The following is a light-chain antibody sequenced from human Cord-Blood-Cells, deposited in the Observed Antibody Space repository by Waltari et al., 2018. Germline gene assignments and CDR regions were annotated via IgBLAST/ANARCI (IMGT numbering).Light chain of an antibody. Sequence: EIVLTQSPGTLSLSPGERATPSCRASQSVSSSYLAWYQQKPGQAHRLLIYGASSRATGIPDRFSGSGSGTDFTLTISRLEPEDFAVYYCQQYGSSPLTFGGGTKVEIK. CDR2: GAS. CDR3: QQYGSSPLT. CDR1: QSVSSSY. V-gene: IGKV3-20*01. J-gene: IGKJ4*01.